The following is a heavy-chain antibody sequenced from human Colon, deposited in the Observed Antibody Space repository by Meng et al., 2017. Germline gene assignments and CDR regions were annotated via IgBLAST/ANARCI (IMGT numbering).Heavy chain of an antibody. CDR1: GSTFSNSY. Sequence: EGSLRLSCAASGSTFSNSYMSWVRQAPGKGLEWVSYITKSGSAMYYADSVKGRFTISRDNAKNSLYLEMNSLRAEDTAVYYCARGHTWLQWGQGSLVTVSS. CDR2: ITKSGSAM. D-gene: IGHD5-12*01. J-gene: IGHJ4*02. CDR3: ARGHTWLQ. V-gene: IGHV3-11*01.